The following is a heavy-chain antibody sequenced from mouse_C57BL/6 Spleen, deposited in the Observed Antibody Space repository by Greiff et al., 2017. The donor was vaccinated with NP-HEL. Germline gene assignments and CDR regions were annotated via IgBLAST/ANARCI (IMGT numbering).Heavy chain of an antibody. V-gene: IGHV5-4*01. Sequence: EVQLVESGGGLVKPGGSLKLSCAASGFTFSSYAMSWVRQTPEKRLEWVATISDGGSYTYYPDNVKGRFTISRDNAKNNLYLQMSHLKSEDTAMYYCAREREDYYKEDVWGTGTTVTVSS. D-gene: IGHD1-1*02. CDR3: AREREDYYKEDV. CDR2: ISDGGSYT. CDR1: GFTFSSYA. J-gene: IGHJ1*03.